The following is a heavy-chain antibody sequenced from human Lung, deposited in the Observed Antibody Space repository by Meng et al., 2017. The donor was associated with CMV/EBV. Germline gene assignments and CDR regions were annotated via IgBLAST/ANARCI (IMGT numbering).Heavy chain of an antibody. CDR3: AKDRGFGLVIPMYYFAS. CDR1: GFTFSSHA. D-gene: IGHD3-3*01. V-gene: IGHV3-23*01. Sequence: GGSLRLXCAASGFTFSSHAMSWVRQAPGKGLEWVSAISGSGDSTYYADSVKGRFTISRDNSRNTLYLQINSLRAEDTAVYYCAKDRGFGLVIPMYYFASWXQGTLVTVSS. J-gene: IGHJ4*02. CDR2: ISGSGDST.